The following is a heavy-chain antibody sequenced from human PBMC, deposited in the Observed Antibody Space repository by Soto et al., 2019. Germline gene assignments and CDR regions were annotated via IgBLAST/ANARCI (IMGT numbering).Heavy chain of an antibody. CDR2: ISAYNGNT. V-gene: IGHV1-18*01. CDR3: ATRGLLRYFDWLLLRDQGPNY. J-gene: IGHJ4*02. D-gene: IGHD3-9*01. CDR1: GYTFTSYG. Sequence: ASVKVSCKASGYTFTSYGISWVRQAPGQGLEWMGWISAYNGNTSYAQKLQGRVTMTTDTSTSTAYMELRSLRSDDTAVYYCATRGLLRYFDWLLLRDQGPNYWGQGTLVTVSS.